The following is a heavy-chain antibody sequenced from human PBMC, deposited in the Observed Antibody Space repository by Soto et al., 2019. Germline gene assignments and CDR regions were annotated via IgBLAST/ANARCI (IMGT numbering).Heavy chain of an antibody. V-gene: IGHV1-46*01. CDR1: GYTFTSSY. Sequence: QVQLVQSGAEVKKPGASVKVSCKASGYTFTSSYIHWERQAPGQGLEWMAIINPLGGSTNYAQQFQGRVTVTMDTSASTVYMELSSLRSEDTAVYYCGRGLFTGDYWGQGTLVTVSS. J-gene: IGHJ4*02. CDR2: INPLGGST. D-gene: IGHD3-16*01. CDR3: GRGLFTGDY.